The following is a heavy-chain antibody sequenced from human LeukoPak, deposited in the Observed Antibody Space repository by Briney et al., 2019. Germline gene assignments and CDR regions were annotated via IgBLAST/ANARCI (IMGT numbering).Heavy chain of an antibody. Sequence: PGGSLRLSCAASGFSFSSYPMHWVRQAPGKGLEWVAVISYDGSNKYYADSVKGRFTISRDNAKNSLYLQMNSLRAEDTAVYYCAREPTTVTTGYWGQGTLVTVSS. CDR2: ISYDGSNK. J-gene: IGHJ4*02. CDR3: AREPTTVTTGY. D-gene: IGHD4-17*01. V-gene: IGHV3-30-3*01. CDR1: GFSFSSYP.